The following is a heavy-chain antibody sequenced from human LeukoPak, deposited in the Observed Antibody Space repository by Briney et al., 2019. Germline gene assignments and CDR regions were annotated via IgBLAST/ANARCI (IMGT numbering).Heavy chain of an antibody. V-gene: IGHV3-21*01. CDR3: ARDIVVVVAAPNANDAFDI. D-gene: IGHD2-15*01. CDR1: GLTFSSYS. CDR2: ISSSSGYI. Sequence: GGSLRLSCAASGLTFSSYSMNWVRQAPGKGLEWFSSISSSSGYIYYADSVKSRFTISRDNAKNSLYLQMNSLRAEDTAVYYCARDIVVVVAAPNANDAFDIWGQGTMVTVSS. J-gene: IGHJ3*02.